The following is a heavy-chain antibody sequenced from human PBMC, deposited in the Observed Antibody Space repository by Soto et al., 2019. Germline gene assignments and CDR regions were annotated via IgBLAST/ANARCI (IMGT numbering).Heavy chain of an antibody. V-gene: IGHV1-46*03. D-gene: IGHD2-2*01. Sequence: GASVKVSCKASGYTFTSYDINWVRQAPGQGLEWMGIINPSGGSTSYAQKFQGRVTMTRDTSTSTVYMELSSLRSEDTAVYYCARDLIVVVPAAHTSYYYYYYMDVWGKGTTVTVSS. J-gene: IGHJ6*03. CDR3: ARDLIVVVPAAHTSYYYYYYMDV. CDR2: INPSGGST. CDR1: GYTFTSYD.